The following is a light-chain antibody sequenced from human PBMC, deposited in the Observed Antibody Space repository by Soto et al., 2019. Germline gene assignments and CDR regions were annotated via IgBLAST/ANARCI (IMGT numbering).Light chain of an antibody. J-gene: IGLJ1*01. Sequence: QSALTQPASVSGSPGQSITISCTGTSSDVGVYNYVSWYQHHPGKAPKLMIYEVSNRPSGISNRFSGSKSGNTASLTISGLQAEDEADYYCSSYTRRTTQVFGSGTKLTVL. V-gene: IGLV2-14*01. CDR3: SSYTRRTTQV. CDR2: EVS. CDR1: SSDVGVYNY.